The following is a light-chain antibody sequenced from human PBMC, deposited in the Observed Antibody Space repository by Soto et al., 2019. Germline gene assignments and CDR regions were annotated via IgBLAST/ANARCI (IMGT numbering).Light chain of an antibody. CDR2: WAS. CDR3: QQYYNIPFT. J-gene: IGKJ3*01. Sequence: DIVMTQSPDSLAVSLGVRATINCKSSQSVLYTSNNKNYLAWYHQKPGQPPKLLIYWASTRESGVPDRFSGSGSGTDFTLTISSLQAEDVAVYYCQQYYNIPFTFGPGTKVDIK. V-gene: IGKV4-1*01. CDR1: QSVLYTSNNKNY.